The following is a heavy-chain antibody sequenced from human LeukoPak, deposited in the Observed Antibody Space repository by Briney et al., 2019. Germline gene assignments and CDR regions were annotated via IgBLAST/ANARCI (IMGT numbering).Heavy chain of an antibody. CDR3: ARYPGLEGTGSRGAFDY. J-gene: IGHJ4*02. CDR1: GGSISSYY. D-gene: IGHD3-10*01. V-gene: IGHV4-59*01. Sequence: SETLSLTCTVSGGSISSYYWSWIRQPPGKGLEWIGYIYCSGSTNYNPSLKSRVTISVDTSKNQFSLKLNSVTAADTAVYYCARYPGLEGTGSRGAFDYWGQGALVTVSS. CDR2: IYCSGST.